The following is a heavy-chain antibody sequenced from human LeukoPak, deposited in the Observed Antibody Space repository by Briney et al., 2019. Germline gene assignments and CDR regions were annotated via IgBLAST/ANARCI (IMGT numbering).Heavy chain of an antibody. V-gene: IGHV4-59*08. CDR3: ARLNIIGSSPVHHYDY. CDR2: IHYSGGT. CDR1: GGSITGYY. Sequence: PTETLSLTCTVSGGSITGYYWSWIRQPPGKRLEYIAYIHYSGGTDYNPSLRSRVTISVDTSKNQFSLKLRSVTAADTAVYYCARLNIIGSSPVHHYDYWGQGTLVTVSS. D-gene: IGHD6-13*01. J-gene: IGHJ4*02.